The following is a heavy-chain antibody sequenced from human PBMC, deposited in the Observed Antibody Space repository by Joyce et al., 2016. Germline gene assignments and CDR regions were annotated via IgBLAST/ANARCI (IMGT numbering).Heavy chain of an antibody. D-gene: IGHD6-13*01. CDR2: RSHDGSHK. CDR3: AKDRSSGWYGGWFDP. J-gene: IGHJ5*02. V-gene: IGHV3-30*18. Sequence: QVQLVESGGGVVQPGRSLRLSCAASGFTFSDYAMHWVRQAPGKGMEWVAIRSHDGSHKYYADYVKGRFTISRENSNNTLYFQMNSLRAEDTAVYYCAKDRSSGWYGGWFDPWGQGTLVTVSS. CDR1: GFTFSDYA.